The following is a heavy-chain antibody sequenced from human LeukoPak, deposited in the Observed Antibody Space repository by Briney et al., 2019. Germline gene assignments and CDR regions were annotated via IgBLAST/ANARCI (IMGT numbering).Heavy chain of an antibody. CDR3: ARAGHPGYSYGYGWFDP. CDR1: GFTFSSYA. CDR2: ISYDGSNK. V-gene: IGHV3-30*04. J-gene: IGHJ5*02. D-gene: IGHD5-18*01. Sequence: GRSLRLSCAASGFTFSSYAMHWVRQAPGKGLEWVAVISYDGSNKYYADSVKGRFTISRDNSKNTLYLQMNSLRAEDTAVYYCARAGHPGYSYGYGWFDPWGQGTLVTVSS.